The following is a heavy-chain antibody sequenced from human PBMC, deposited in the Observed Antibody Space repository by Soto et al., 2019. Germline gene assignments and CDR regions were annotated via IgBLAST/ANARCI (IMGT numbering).Heavy chain of an antibody. J-gene: IGHJ3*02. CDR1: GGSISSSGYY. D-gene: IGHD3-22*01. Sequence: SEGLSLTCPVSGGSISSSGYYWSWLRQPPGKGLEWIGEISRSGTTNYNPSLKSRVTISVDTSKNQFSLRLNSVTAADTAVYFCARGPYYYDSSAYYYALAFDIWGQGTLVTVSS. CDR3: ARGPYYYDSSAYYYALAFDI. CDR2: ISRSGTT. V-gene: IGHV4-39*07.